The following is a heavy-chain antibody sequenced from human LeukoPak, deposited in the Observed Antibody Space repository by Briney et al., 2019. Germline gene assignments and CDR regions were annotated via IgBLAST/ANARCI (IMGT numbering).Heavy chain of an antibody. D-gene: IGHD5-24*01. V-gene: IGHV4-59*01. J-gene: IGHJ3*02. CDR3: ARVRNYPDAFDI. CDR1: GGSISNYY. CDR2: IYDTGST. Sequence: SETLSLTCTVSGGSISNYYWAWIRQPPGKGLEWIGYIYDTGSTKYNPSLKSRLTISLHTSRNQFSLNLSSLTAADTAICYCARVRNYPDAFDIWGQGRMVTVSS.